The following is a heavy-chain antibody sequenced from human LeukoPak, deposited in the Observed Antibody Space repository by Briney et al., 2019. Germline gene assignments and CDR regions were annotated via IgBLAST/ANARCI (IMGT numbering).Heavy chain of an antibody. V-gene: IGHV1-2*02. CDR1: GYTFTGYY. CDR2: INPNSGGT. CDR3: AREQQLRYYYYGMDV. D-gene: IGHD6-13*01. Sequence: GASVKVSCKASGYTFTGYYMHWLRQAPGQGLEWMGWINPNSGGTNYAQKFQGRVTMTRDTSISTAYMELSRLRSDDTAVYYCAREQQLRYYYYGMDVWGQGTTVTVSS. J-gene: IGHJ6*02.